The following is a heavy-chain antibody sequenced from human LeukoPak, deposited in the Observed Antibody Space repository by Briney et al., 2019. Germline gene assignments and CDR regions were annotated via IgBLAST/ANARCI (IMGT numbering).Heavy chain of an antibody. CDR1: GGSFSSSSYY. Sequence: SETLSLTCTVSGGSFSSSSYYWSWIRQPPGKGLEWIGEINHSGSTNYNPSLKSRVTISVDTSKNQFSLKLSSVTAADTAVYYCASKVVVPAASGTVDYWGQGTLVTVSS. CDR3: ASKVVVPAASGTVDY. D-gene: IGHD2-2*01. V-gene: IGHV4-39*07. CDR2: INHSGST. J-gene: IGHJ4*02.